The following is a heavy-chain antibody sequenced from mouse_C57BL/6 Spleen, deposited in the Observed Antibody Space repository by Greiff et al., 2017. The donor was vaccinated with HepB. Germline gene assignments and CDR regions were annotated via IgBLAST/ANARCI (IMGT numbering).Heavy chain of an antibody. Sequence: VQLQQPGAELVKPGASVKLSCKASGYTFTSYWMQWVKQRPGQGLEWIGEIDPSDSYTNYNQKFKGKATLTVDTSSSTAYMQLSSLTSEDSAVYYCARYASTVVATKYFDVWGTGTTVTVSS. CDR3: ARYASTVVATKYFDV. CDR2: IDPSDSYT. J-gene: IGHJ1*03. CDR1: GYTFTSYW. D-gene: IGHD1-1*01. V-gene: IGHV1-50*01.